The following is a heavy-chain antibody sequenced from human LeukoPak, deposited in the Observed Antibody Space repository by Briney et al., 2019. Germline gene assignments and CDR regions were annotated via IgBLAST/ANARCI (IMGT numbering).Heavy chain of an antibody. Sequence: RGSLRLSCAASGFTFSSYSMNWVRQAPGKGLEWVSSISSSSSYIYYADSVKGRFTISRDNAKNSLYLQMNSLRAEDTALYYCARDIGGYSYGYFKALDYWGQGTLVTVSS. D-gene: IGHD5-18*01. J-gene: IGHJ4*02. V-gene: IGHV3-21*04. CDR1: GFTFSSYS. CDR3: ARDIGGYSYGYFKALDY. CDR2: ISSSSSYI.